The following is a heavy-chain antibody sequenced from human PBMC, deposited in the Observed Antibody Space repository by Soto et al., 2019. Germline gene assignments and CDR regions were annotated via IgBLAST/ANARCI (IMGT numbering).Heavy chain of an antibody. CDR1: GYTFTSYG. CDR3: ARGRYGDY. Sequence: QVHLVQSGAEVKKPGASVKVSCKGSGYTFTSYGITWVRQAPGQGLEWMGWISAHNGNTDYAQKLQGRVTVTRDTSKSTAYMELRSLRSDDPAGYYCARGRYGDYWGQGALVTVSS. CDR2: ISAHNGNT. J-gene: IGHJ4*02. V-gene: IGHV1-18*01. D-gene: IGHD1-1*01.